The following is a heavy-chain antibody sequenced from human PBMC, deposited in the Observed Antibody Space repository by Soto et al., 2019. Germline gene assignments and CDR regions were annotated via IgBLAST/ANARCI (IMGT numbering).Heavy chain of an antibody. CDR1: GFTFSSYA. CDR3: ARGYCTNGVCPDYYYYGMDV. CDR2: ISYDGSNK. D-gene: IGHD2-8*01. V-gene: IGHV3-30-3*01. J-gene: IGHJ6*02. Sequence: QVQLVESGGGVVQPGRSLRLSCAASGFTFSSYAMHWVRQAPGKGLEWVAVISYDGSNKYYADSVKGRFTISRDNSKNTLYLQMNSLRAEETAVYYCARGYCTNGVCPDYYYYGMDVWGQGTTVTVSS.